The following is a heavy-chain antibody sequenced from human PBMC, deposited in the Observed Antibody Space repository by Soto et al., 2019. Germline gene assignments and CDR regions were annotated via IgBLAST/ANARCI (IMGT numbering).Heavy chain of an antibody. Sequence: QVQLVQSGAEVKKPGASVKVSCKASGYNFIGYYIHWVRQAPGQGLQWMGWIDPNNGDTDSAQKFQGRITMTRDTSISKVYMDLSSLRMDDTAIYYCARLRGQFYYGMDVWGQGTTVAVSS. CDR3: ARLRGQFYYGMDV. V-gene: IGHV1-2*02. D-gene: IGHD6-19*01. CDR1: GYNFIGYY. J-gene: IGHJ6*02. CDR2: IDPNNGDT.